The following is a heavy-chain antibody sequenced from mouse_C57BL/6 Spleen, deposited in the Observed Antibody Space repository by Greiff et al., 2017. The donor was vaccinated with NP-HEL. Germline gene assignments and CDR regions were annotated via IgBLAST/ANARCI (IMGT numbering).Heavy chain of an antibody. V-gene: IGHV1-26*01. CDR2: INPNNGGT. Sequence: EVQLQQSGPELVKPGASVKISCKASGYTFTDYYMNWVKQSHGKSLEWIGDINPNNGGTSYNQKFKGKATLTVDTSSSTAYMQLRSLTSEDSAVYYCARSYDYDGGFAYWGQGTLVTVSA. CDR3: ARSYDYDGGFAY. CDR1: GYTFTDYY. J-gene: IGHJ3*01. D-gene: IGHD2-4*01.